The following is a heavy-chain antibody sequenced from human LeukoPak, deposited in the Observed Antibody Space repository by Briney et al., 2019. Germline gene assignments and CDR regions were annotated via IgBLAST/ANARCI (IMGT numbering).Heavy chain of an antibody. CDR2: INPNSGGT. V-gene: IGHV1-2*02. CDR1: GCTFTGYY. D-gene: IGHD2-2*01. Sequence: ASVKVSCKASGCTFTGYYMHWVRQAPGQGLEWMAWINPNSGGTNYAQKFQGRVTMTRDTSISTAYMELSRLRSDDTAVYYCARDRGWEYQLLIDAFDIWGQGTMVTVSS. J-gene: IGHJ3*02. CDR3: ARDRGWEYQLLIDAFDI.